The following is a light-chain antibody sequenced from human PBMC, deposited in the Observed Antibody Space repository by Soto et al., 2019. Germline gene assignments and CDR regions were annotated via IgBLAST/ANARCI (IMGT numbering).Light chain of an antibody. V-gene: IGLV1-51*01. CDR1: SSNIGKNY. J-gene: IGLJ1*01. Sequence: QSVLTQPPSVSAAPGHKVTISCPGSSSNIGKNYVCWYRQVPGTAPKLLIYDNNKRPSGIPDRFSGSKSGTSATLDITGLQTGDEADYYCGTWDSSLRAGVFGPGTKLTVL. CDR2: DNN. CDR3: GTWDSSLRAGV.